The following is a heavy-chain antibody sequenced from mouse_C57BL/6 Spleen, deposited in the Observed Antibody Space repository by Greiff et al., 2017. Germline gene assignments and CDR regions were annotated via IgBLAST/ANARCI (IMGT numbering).Heavy chain of an antibody. CDR3: ARPLYDGYYLFAD. V-gene: IGHV1-53*01. J-gene: IGHJ3*01. Sequence: QVQLQQPGTELVKPGASVKLSCKASGYTFTSYWMHWVKQRPGQGLEWIGNINPSNGGTNYNEKFKRKATLTVDKSSSTAYMQLSSLTSEDSAVYYCARPLYDGYYLFADWGQGTLVTVSA. D-gene: IGHD2-3*01. CDR1: GYTFTSYW. CDR2: INPSNGGT.